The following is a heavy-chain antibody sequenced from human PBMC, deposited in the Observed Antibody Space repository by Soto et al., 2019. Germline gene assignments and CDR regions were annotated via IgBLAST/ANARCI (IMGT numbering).Heavy chain of an antibody. CDR2: IYYSGST. Sequence: SETLSLTCTVSGGSISSYYWSWIRQPPGKGLEWTGYIYYSGSTNYNPSLKSRVTISVDTSKNQFSLKLSSVTAADTAVYYCARIGSAYSYGYYFDYWGQGTLVTVSS. D-gene: IGHD5-18*01. J-gene: IGHJ4*02. CDR1: GGSISSYY. V-gene: IGHV4-59*01. CDR3: ARIGSAYSYGYYFDY.